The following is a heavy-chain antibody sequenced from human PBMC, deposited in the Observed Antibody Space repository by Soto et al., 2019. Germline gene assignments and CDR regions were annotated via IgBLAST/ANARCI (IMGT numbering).Heavy chain of an antibody. CDR2: ISSSSSYI. V-gene: IGHV3-21*01. D-gene: IGHD3-16*01. CDR1: GFTFSSYS. CDR3: ATLHLGELWDLDY. Sequence: GGSLRLSCAASGFTFSSYSMNWVRQAPGKGLEWVSSISSSSSYIYYADSVKGRFTISRDNAKNSLYLQMNSLRAEDTAVYYCATLHLGELWDLDYWGQGTLVTVSS. J-gene: IGHJ4*02.